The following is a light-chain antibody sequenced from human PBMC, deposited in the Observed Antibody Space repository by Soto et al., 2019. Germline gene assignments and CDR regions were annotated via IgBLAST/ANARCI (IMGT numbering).Light chain of an antibody. CDR2: GAS. CDR1: QRVSTSY. J-gene: IGKJ1*01. Sequence: EIVLTQSPGTLSLSPRDRATLSCRASQRVSTSYLAWYQQKPGQAPRLLIYGASSRATGIPDRFSGSGSGTDFTLTISRLEPEDFAVYYCQQYGSSPRTFGQGTKVEIK. V-gene: IGKV3-20*01. CDR3: QQYGSSPRT.